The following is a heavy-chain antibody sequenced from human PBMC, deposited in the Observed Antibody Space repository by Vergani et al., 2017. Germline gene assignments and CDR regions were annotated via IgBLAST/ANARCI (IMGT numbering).Heavy chain of an antibody. CDR1: GFTFSSYA. J-gene: IGHJ1*01. Sequence: QGQLVESGGGVVQPGRSLRLSCAASGFTFSSYAMHWVRQAPGKGLEWVAVISYDGSNKYYADSVKGRFTISSDNSKNTLYLQMNSLRAEDTAVYYCAKGPYGVGTEVYFQDWGQGTLVTVSS. D-gene: IGHD2-8*01. V-gene: IGHV3-30-3*01. CDR3: AKGPYGVGTEVYFQD. CDR2: ISYDGSNK.